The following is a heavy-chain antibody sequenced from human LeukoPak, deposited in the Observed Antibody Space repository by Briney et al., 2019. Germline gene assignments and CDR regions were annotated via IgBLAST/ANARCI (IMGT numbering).Heavy chain of an antibody. J-gene: IGHJ4*02. V-gene: IGHV3-23*01. CDR3: ARVRSITMVRGGKIDY. D-gene: IGHD3-10*01. CDR1: GFTFSSYA. Sequence: GGSLRLSCAASGFTFSSYAMSWVRQAPGKGLEWVSAISGSGGSTYYADSVKGRFTISRDNSKNTLYLQMNSLRAEDTAVYYCARVRSITMVRGGKIDYWGQGTLVTVSS. CDR2: ISGSGGST.